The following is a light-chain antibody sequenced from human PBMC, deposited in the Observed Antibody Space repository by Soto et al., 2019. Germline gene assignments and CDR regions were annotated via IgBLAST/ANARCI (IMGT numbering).Light chain of an antibody. CDR1: QSISSY. Sequence: DIQMTQSPSSLSASVGDRVTITCRASQSISSYLNWYQQKPGKAPKLLIYAASSLQSGVPSRFRGRGSGTDFTLTIRSLQPEDFATYYCQQSYSTPLFTFGPGTKVDIK. CDR2: AAS. V-gene: IGKV1-39*01. CDR3: QQSYSTPLFT. J-gene: IGKJ3*01.